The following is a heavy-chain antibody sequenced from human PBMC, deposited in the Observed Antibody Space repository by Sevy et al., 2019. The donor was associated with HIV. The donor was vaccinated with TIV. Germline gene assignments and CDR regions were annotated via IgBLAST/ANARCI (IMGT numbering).Heavy chain of an antibody. J-gene: IGHJ6*02. D-gene: IGHD3-9*01. CDR2: ISYHGRDK. Sequence: GGSLRLSCVVSGISFTTSGMHWVRQAPGKGLQWVAVISYHGRDKFYAESVKGRSTISRDNSKNMLYLQMNSLRAEDTAVYYCAKDFTGYNGMDVWGQWTKVTVSS. V-gene: IGHV3-30*18. CDR3: AKDFTGYNGMDV. CDR1: GISFTTSG.